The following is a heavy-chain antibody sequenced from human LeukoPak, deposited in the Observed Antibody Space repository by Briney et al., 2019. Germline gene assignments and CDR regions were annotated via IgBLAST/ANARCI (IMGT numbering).Heavy chain of an antibody. CDR3: AKQPGSVVDSSGSLSRH. D-gene: IGHD3-22*01. CDR2: ISGSGAST. CDR1: GFTFSSYE. V-gene: IGHV3-23*01. J-gene: IGHJ4*02. Sequence: SGGSLRLSCAASGFTFSSYEMNWVRQAPGKGLEWVSTISGSGASTYYADSVKGRFTISRDNSKNTLYLQMNSLRAEDTAVYYCAKQPGSVVDSSGSLSRHWGQGTLVTVSS.